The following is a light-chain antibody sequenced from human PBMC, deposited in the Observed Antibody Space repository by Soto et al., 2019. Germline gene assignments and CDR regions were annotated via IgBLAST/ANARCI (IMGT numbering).Light chain of an antibody. CDR1: QGISSY. Sequence: DIQLTQSPSFLSASVGDRVTITCRASQGISSYLAWYQQKPGKAPKLLIYAASTLQSGVPSRFSGSGSGTVFILTISSLQPEDFATYYCQQLNSYPRTFGQGTKLEIK. CDR3: QQLNSYPRT. J-gene: IGKJ2*01. CDR2: AAS. V-gene: IGKV1-9*01.